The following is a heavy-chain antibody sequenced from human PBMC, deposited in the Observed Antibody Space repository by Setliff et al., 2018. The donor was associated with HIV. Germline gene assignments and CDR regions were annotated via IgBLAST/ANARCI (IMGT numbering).Heavy chain of an antibody. CDR1: GGSFSGYF. CDR2: INHSGST. D-gene: IGHD3-3*01. J-gene: IGHJ3*02. V-gene: IGHV4-34*01. CDR3: ARSKTFYDFWGGYYTHGAFKI. Sequence: SETLSLTCAVYGGSFSGYFWSWIRQPPGKGLEWIGEINHSGSTNFTPSLKSRVTISVDTSKNQFSLNLRSVTAADTAVYYCARSKTFYDFWGGYYTHGAFKIWGLGTMVTVSS.